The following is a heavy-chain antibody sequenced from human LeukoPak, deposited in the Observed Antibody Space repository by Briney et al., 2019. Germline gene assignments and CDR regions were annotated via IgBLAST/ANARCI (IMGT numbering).Heavy chain of an antibody. CDR2: IHHTGSA. Sequence: SETLSLTCSVSGGSINFYHWSWIRQPPGGRLEWTGDIHHTGSANYNPSLKSRVTISIETSKNQFSLQLSSVTAADAAVYFCAGGVREMLGANTDSHYYAMLVWGRGTTVTVSS. J-gene: IGHJ6*02. V-gene: IGHV4-59*03. D-gene: IGHD1-26*01. CDR3: AGGVREMLGANTDSHYYAMLV. CDR1: GGSINFYH.